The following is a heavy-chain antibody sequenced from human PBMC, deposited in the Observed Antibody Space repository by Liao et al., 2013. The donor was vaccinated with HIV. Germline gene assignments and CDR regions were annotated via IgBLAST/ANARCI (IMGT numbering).Heavy chain of an antibody. CDR3: ARVPLSYCTSTSCYET. CDR2: IYTSGSA. J-gene: IGHJ4*02. Sequence: QVQLQESGPGLVKPWETLSLTCTVSGASISNYYWNWIRQPAGKGLEWIGRIYTSGSANYSPSLKGRVTMAVDTSKNQFSLKLRSVTAADTAVYYCARVPLSYCTSTSCYETWGQGTLVTVSS. D-gene: IGHD2-2*01. CDR1: GASISNYY. V-gene: IGHV4-4*07.